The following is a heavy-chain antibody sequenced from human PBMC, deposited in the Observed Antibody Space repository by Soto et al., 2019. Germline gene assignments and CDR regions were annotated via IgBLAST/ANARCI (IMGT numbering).Heavy chain of an antibody. Sequence: QVQLVQSGAEVKKPGSSVKVSGKASGYTFISYGISWVRQAPGQGLEWMGWISAYNDYTNYAQKLQGRVTMTTDTSTRIAYLELRSLRSDDTAVYYCAREGYYSGSGSYSPPRYYGMDVWGEGTTVTVSS. V-gene: IGHV1-18*01. CDR1: GYTFISYG. J-gene: IGHJ6*04. D-gene: IGHD3-10*01. CDR2: ISAYNDYT. CDR3: AREGYYSGSGSYSPPRYYGMDV.